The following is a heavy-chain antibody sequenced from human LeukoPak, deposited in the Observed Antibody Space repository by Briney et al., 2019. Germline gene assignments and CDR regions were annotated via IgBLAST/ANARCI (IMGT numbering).Heavy chain of an antibody. J-gene: IGHJ4*02. V-gene: IGHV3-53*01. CDR3: AKAVDSSGYD. CDR1: GFTVTYNY. CDR2: IYSDGTT. Sequence: GGSLRLSCVPSGFTVTYNYMSWVRQAPGKGLEWVSVIYSDGTTYYADSVKGRFTISRDNSKNTLYLQMNSLRAEDTAVYYCAKAVDSSGYDWGRGTLVTVSS. D-gene: IGHD3-22*01.